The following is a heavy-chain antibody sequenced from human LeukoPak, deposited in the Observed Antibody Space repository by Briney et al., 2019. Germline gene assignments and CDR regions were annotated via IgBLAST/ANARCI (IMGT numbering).Heavy chain of an antibody. D-gene: IGHD2-15*01. CDR2: IKQDGSEK. CDR3: ARAGRKSRGVDIVRKKETGYYYYLDV. CDR1: EFTFFTYW. J-gene: IGHJ6*03. Sequence: GGSLRLSCAASEFTFFTYWMTWVRQAPGKGLEWVANIKQDGSEKYYVDSVKGRFTISRDNAKNSLYLQMNSLRVEDTAVYYCARAGRKSRGVDIVRKKETGYYYYLDVWGKGTTVTVSS. V-gene: IGHV3-7*01.